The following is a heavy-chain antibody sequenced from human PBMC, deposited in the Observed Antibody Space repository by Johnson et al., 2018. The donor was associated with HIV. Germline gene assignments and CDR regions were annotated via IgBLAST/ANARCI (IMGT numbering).Heavy chain of an antibody. D-gene: IGHD4-23*01. CDR1: GFTFSSYA. CDR2: IWYDGSNK. J-gene: IGHJ3*02. Sequence: QVQLVESGGGVVQPGGSLRLSCAASGFTFSSYAMHWVRQAPGKGLEWVAVIWYDGSNKYYADSVKGRFTISRENAKNSLYLQMNSLRVEDTAVYYCARLGANSLGGAFDIWGQGTMVTVSS. CDR3: ARLGANSLGGAFDI. V-gene: IGHV3-30*14.